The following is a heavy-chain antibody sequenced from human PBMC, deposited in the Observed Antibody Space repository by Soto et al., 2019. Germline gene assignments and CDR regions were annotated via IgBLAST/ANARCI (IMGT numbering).Heavy chain of an antibody. J-gene: IGHJ4*02. CDR2: ISSSGNSM. Sequence: QVQLVESGGGLVMPGESLRLSCAASGFTFSDYYMSWIRQAPGKGLEWVSYISSSGNSMYYADSVKGRFTVSRDNAENSLSLQMNSLRAEDTAVYYCARRAASGRHFDHWGQGTLVSVSS. V-gene: IGHV3-11*01. D-gene: IGHD6-13*01. CDR3: ARRAASGRHFDH. CDR1: GFTFSDYY.